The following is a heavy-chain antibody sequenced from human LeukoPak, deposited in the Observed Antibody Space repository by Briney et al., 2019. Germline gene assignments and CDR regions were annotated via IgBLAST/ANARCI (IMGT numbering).Heavy chain of an antibody. Sequence: SETLSLTCTVSGGSISSSSYYWGWIRQPPGKGLEWIGSIYYSGSTYYNPSLKSRVTISVDTSKNQFSLKLTSVTAADTAVYFCARAGRAPETRYDSSGYYVYYFDYWGQGTLVTVSS. J-gene: IGHJ4*02. V-gene: IGHV4-39*07. CDR2: IYYSGST. CDR1: GGSISSSSYY. D-gene: IGHD3-22*01. CDR3: ARAGRAPETRYDSSGYYVYYFDY.